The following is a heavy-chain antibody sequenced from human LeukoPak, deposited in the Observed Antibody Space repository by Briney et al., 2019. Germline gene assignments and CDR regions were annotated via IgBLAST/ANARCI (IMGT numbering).Heavy chain of an antibody. D-gene: IGHD2-21*02. CDR2: ISGSGGGT. Sequence: GGSLRLSCAASGFTFSSYAMSWVRQAPGKGLEWVSAISGSGGGTYYADSVKGRFTISGDNSKNTLYLQMNSLRAEDTAVYYCAKMDAPYCGGDCYYYFDYWGQGTLVTASS. CDR1: GFTFSSYA. V-gene: IGHV3-23*01. CDR3: AKMDAPYCGGDCYYYFDY. J-gene: IGHJ4*02.